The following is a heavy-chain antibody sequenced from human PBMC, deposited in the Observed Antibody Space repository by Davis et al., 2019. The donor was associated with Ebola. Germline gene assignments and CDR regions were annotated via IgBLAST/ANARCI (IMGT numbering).Heavy chain of an antibody. V-gene: IGHV1-69*04. CDR1: GGTFSSYA. CDR2: IIPILGIA. Sequence: AASVKVSCKASGGTFSSYAISWVRQAPGQGLEWMGRIIPILGIANYAQKFQGRVTITADKSTSTAYMELSSLRSEDTAVYYCARDSGIFGVGYDYWGQGTLVTVSS. J-gene: IGHJ4*02. CDR3: ARDSGIFGVGYDY. D-gene: IGHD3-3*01.